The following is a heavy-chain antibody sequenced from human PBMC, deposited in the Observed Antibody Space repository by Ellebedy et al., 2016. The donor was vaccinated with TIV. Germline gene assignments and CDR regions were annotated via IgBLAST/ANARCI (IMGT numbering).Heavy chain of an antibody. CDR1: GGSITNYY. J-gene: IGHJ4*02. CDR3: ARHRVSTSPW. Sequence: SETLSLTCTVSGGSITNYYWSWIRQPPGKGLEWIGYIYSSGSTIYNPSLRSRVTISVDTTKNQFSLKLSSVTAADTAVYYCARHRVSTSPWWGQGTLVTVSS. D-gene: IGHD2-21*01. V-gene: IGHV4-59*08. CDR2: IYSSGST.